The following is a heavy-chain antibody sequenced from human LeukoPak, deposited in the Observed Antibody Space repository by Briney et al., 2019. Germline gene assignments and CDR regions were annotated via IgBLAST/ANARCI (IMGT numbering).Heavy chain of an antibody. CDR1: GYSISSGYY. CDR2: IYHSGST. Sequence: SETLSLTCTVSGYSISSGYYWGWIRQPPGKGLEWIGSIYHSGSTYYNPSLKSRVTISVDTSKNQFSLKLSSVTAADTAVYYCSSYGSGSYYPFDPWGQGTLVTDSS. D-gene: IGHD3-10*01. J-gene: IGHJ5*02. CDR3: SSYGSGSYYPFDP. V-gene: IGHV4-38-2*02.